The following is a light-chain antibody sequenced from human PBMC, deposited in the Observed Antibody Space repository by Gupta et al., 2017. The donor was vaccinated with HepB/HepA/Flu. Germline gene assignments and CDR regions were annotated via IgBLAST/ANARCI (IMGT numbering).Light chain of an antibody. J-gene: IGKJ1*01. CDR3: QQAISFPWT. CDR2: QAS. CDR1: QSITAW. Sequence: DIPMHQSPSTLSASVGDRVTITCRASQSITAWLAWYQQKPGKAPKLLIYQASSLESGVPSRFSGSGSGTEFTLTISSLQPDDFAAYYCQQAISFPWTFGQGTKVEIK. V-gene: IGKV1-5*03.